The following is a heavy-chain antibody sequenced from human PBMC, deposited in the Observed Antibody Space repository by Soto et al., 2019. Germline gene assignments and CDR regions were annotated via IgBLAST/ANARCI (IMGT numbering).Heavy chain of an antibody. Sequence: SETLSLTCTVSGGAVSSGSHYLSWVRQPPGKGLEWIAYIYHTGSTNYNPSLKSRVTISVDMSKNQFSLRLDSLTTADTAVYYCARDRSDDLHYLDAFDVWGRGKMVTFSS. V-gene: IGHV4-61*01. CDR3: ARDRSDDLHYLDAFDV. J-gene: IGHJ3*01. CDR2: IYHTGST. CDR1: GGAVSSGSHY. D-gene: IGHD3-10*01.